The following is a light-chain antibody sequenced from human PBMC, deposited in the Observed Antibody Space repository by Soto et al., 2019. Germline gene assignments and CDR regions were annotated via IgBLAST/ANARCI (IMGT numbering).Light chain of an antibody. V-gene: IGKV1-39*01. CDR1: QSISSY. Sequence: DIQMTQSPSSLSASVGDRVAITWRASQSISSYLNWYQQKPGKAPKLLIYAASSLQSGVPSRFSGSGSGTDFTLTISSLQPEDFATYYCQQSYSTPRWTFGQGTKVDIK. J-gene: IGKJ1*01. CDR2: AAS. CDR3: QQSYSTPRWT.